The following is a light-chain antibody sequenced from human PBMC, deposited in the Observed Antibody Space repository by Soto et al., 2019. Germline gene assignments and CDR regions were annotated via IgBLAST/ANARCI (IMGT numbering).Light chain of an antibody. CDR1: SSNIGSNT. V-gene: IGLV1-44*01. CDR3: AAWDDSLNGYV. Sequence: QSVLTRPPSASGTPGQRVTISCSGSSSNIGSNTVNWYQQLPGTAPKLLIYSNNQRPSGVPDRFSGSKSDTSASLAISGLQSEDEADYYCAAWDDSLNGYVFGTGTKVTVL. J-gene: IGLJ1*01. CDR2: SNN.